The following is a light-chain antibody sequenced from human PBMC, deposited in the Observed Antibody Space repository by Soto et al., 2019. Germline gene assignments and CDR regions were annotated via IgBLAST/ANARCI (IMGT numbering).Light chain of an antibody. CDR1: QSIRNW. V-gene: IGKV1-5*03. J-gene: IGKJ2*01. CDR2: KAS. Sequence: DIQMTQSPSTLSASVGDRVTITCRASQSIRNWLAWYQQQPGKAPKLLIYKASSLESGVPSRFSGSGSGTEFTLTVSSLQPDDFATYYCQQYNSYSYTFGQGTKVDIK. CDR3: QQYNSYSYT.